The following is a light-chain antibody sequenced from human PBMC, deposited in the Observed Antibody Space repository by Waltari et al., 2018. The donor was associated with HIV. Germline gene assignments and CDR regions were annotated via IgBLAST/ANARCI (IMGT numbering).Light chain of an antibody. V-gene: IGLV2-14*01. J-gene: IGLJ2*01. CDR1: SSDVGGYNY. CDR3: SSYTSSSTLYVV. Sequence: QSALTQPASVSGSPGQSITISCPGTSSDVGGYNYVYWYQQHPGKAPKIMIYDVSYRPSGVSNRFSGSKSGNTASLTISGLQAEDEADYYCSSYTSSSTLYVVFGGGTKLTVL. CDR2: DVS.